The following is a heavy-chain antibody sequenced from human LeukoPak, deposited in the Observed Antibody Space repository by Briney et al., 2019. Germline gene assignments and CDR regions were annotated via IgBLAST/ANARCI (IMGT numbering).Heavy chain of an antibody. V-gene: IGHV3-23*01. Sequence: PGGSLRLSCAASGFTFSSYGMSWVRQAPGKGLEWVSAISGSGGSTYYADSVKGRFTISRDNAKNTLYLQMSSLRAEDTAVYYCARASSSSAWVHMDVWGKGTTVTVSS. D-gene: IGHD6-6*01. CDR2: ISGSGGST. CDR3: ARASSSSAWVHMDV. CDR1: GFTFSSYG. J-gene: IGHJ6*03.